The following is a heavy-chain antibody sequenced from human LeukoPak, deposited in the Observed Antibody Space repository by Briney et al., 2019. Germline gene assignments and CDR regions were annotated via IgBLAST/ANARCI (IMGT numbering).Heavy chain of an antibody. J-gene: IGHJ5*02. CDR1: GYTFTSYY. CDR3: ARDNSVGDIAWWFDP. Sequence: ASVKVSCKASGYTFTSYYMHWVRQAPGQGLEWMGIINPSGGSTSYAQKFQGRVTMTRDTSISTACMELSRLRSDDTAVYYCARDNSVGDIAWWFDPWGQGTLVTVSS. V-gene: IGHV1-46*01. D-gene: IGHD3-16*02. CDR2: INPSGGST.